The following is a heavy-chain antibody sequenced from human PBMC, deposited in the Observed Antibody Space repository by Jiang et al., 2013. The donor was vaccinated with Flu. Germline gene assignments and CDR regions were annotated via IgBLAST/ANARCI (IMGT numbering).Heavy chain of an antibody. CDR3: ARDARGRYFDY. J-gene: IGHJ4*02. CDR2: IWYDGSNK. V-gene: IGHV3-33*01. D-gene: IGHD1-26*01. CDR1: GFTFSSYG. Sequence: GVVQPGRSLRLSCAASGFTFSSYGMHWVRQAPGKGLEWVAVIWYDGSNKYYADSVKGRFTISRDNSKNTLYLQMNSLRAEDTAVYYCARDARGRYFDYWGQGTLVTVSS.